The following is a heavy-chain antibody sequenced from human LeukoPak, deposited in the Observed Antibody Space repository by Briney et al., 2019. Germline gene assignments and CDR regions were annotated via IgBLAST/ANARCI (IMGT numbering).Heavy chain of an antibody. D-gene: IGHD6-19*01. Sequence: SATLSLTCTVSGGSISSYYWTWIRQPPGKGLKRIGYIYYTGATSYNPSLKSRVTISVDTSKNQFSLKVTSVTTADTAVYYCAKYGGSGWVIDNWGQGTLVTVSS. J-gene: IGHJ4*02. CDR3: AKYGGSGWVIDN. V-gene: IGHV4-59*08. CDR2: IYYTGAT. CDR1: GGSISSYY.